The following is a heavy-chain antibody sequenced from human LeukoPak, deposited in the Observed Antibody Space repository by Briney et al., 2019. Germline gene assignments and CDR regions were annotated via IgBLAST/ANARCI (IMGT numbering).Heavy chain of an antibody. CDR2: ISAYNGNT. D-gene: IGHD3-22*01. J-gene: IGHJ4*02. V-gene: IGHV1-18*04. CDR3: ARDSDYYYDSSAWGFDY. CDR1: GYTFTGHS. Sequence: ASVKVSCKASGYTFTGHSIHWVRQAPGQGLEWMGWISAYNGNTNYAQKLQGRVTMTTDTSTSTAYMELRSLRSDDTAVYYCARDSDYYYDSSAWGFDYWGQGTLVTVSS.